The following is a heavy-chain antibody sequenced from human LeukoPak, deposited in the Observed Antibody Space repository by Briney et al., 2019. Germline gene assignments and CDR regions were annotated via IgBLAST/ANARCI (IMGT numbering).Heavy chain of an antibody. CDR1: GFTFSSYE. CDR3: ARLKIPDYGDYVLVDAFDI. J-gene: IGHJ3*02. V-gene: IGHV3-21*01. Sequence: PGGSLRLSCAASGFTFSSYEMNWVRQAPGKGLEWVSSISSSSSYIYYADSVKGRFTISRDNAKNSLYLQMNSLRAEDTAVYYCARLKIPDYGDYVLVDAFDIWGQGTMVTVSS. D-gene: IGHD4-17*01. CDR2: ISSSSSYI.